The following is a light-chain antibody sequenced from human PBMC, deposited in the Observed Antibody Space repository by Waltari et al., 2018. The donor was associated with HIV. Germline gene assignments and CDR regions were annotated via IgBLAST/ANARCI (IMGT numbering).Light chain of an antibody. CDR2: DAS. CDR1: QGISSA. CDR3: QQFYTYPRT. J-gene: IGKJ4*01. Sequence: ALQLTQSPSSLSACFGARVTIPCRASQGISSALAWYQQKQGKAPKVLIYDASKLKSGVPSRFSGSGAGTDVSHTVSSLQPEDFATYYCQQFYTYPRTFGGGTKVEIK. V-gene: IGKV1-13*02.